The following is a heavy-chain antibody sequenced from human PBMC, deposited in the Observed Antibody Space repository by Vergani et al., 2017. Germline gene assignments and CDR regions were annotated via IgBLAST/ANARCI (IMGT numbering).Heavy chain of an antibody. D-gene: IGHD3-22*01. J-gene: IGHJ3*02. CDR2: IIPILGIA. V-gene: IGHV1-69*04. CDR3: ARDILVVIVTHAFDI. CDR1: GGTFSSYA. Sequence: QVQLVQSGAEVKKPGSSVKVSCKASGGTFSSYAISWVRQAPGQGLEWMGRIIPILGIANYAQKFQGRVTITADKSTSTAYMELSSLRSEDTAVYYCARDILVVIVTHAFDIWGQGTMVTVSS.